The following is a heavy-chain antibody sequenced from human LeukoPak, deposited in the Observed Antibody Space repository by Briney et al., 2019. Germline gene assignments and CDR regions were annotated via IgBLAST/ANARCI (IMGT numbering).Heavy chain of an antibody. CDR3: ARVGRVYGDPSHFDY. V-gene: IGHV4-59*12. D-gene: IGHD4-17*01. J-gene: IGHJ4*02. CDR2: IYHSGST. CDR1: GGSISSYY. Sequence: PSETLSLTCTVSGGSISSYYWSWIRQPPGKGLEWIGYIYHSGSTYYNPSLKSRVTISVDRSKNQFSLKLSSVTAADTAMYYCARVGRVYGDPSHFDYWGQGTLVTVSS.